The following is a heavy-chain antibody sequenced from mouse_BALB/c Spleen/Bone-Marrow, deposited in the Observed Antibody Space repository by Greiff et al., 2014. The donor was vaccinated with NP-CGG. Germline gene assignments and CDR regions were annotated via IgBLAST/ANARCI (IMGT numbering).Heavy chain of an antibody. CDR2: INTYFGDI. D-gene: IGHD2-5*01. CDR3: ARGYSNNYAMDY. Sequence: QVQLQQPGAALVRPGVSVQISCTGSGYTFTDYAMHWVKQSHAESLEWIGVINTYFGDISYNQKFKGKATIAVDKTSRTVYMELARLTAEDSAIYYCARGYSNNYAMDYWGQGTSVTVSS. J-gene: IGHJ4*01. V-gene: IGHV1S137*01. CDR1: GYTFTDYA.